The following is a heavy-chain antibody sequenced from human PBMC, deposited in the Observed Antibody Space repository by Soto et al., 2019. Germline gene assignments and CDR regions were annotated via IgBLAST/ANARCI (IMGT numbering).Heavy chain of an antibody. Sequence: EVQLVESGGGLVQPGGSLKLSCASSGFAFSGSAIHWVRQASGKGLEWVGRINSDGSSTSYADSVKGRFTISRDNAKNTLYLQMNSLRAEDTAVYYCARERYYDSSGYYYGYFDLWGRGTLVTVSS. CDR2: INSDGSST. J-gene: IGHJ2*01. D-gene: IGHD3-22*01. CDR1: GFAFSGSA. CDR3: ARERYYDSSGYYYGYFDL. V-gene: IGHV3-74*01.